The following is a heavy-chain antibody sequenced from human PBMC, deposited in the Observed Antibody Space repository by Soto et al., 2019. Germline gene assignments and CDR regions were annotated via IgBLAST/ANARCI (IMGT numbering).Heavy chain of an antibody. CDR2: IYGSGRT. CDR3: ARDFDVNTALDYWYFDL. D-gene: IGHD5-18*01. CDR1: GGSTTNYY. V-gene: IGHV4-4*07. Sequence: QVQLQESGPGLVKPSETLSLTCTVSGGSTTNYYWSWLRQPAGKGLEYIGRIYGSGRTNYNPSLKNQVTMSVSLNQMSLRLTSVTAADTAVYYCARDFDVNTALDYWYFDLWGRGALVTVSS. J-gene: IGHJ2*01.